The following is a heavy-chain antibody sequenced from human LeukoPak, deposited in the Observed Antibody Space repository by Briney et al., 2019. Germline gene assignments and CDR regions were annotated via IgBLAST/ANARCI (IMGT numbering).Heavy chain of an antibody. Sequence: GASVKVSCKASGYTFTSYYMHWVRQAPGQGLEWMGIINPSGGSTSYAQKFQGRVTMTRDTSTSTVYMELSSLRAEDTAVYYCARSYDFWSGSPSSAWFDTWGQGTLVTVSS. CDR3: ARSYDFWSGSPSSAWFDT. CDR1: GYTFTSYY. J-gene: IGHJ5*02. D-gene: IGHD3-3*01. CDR2: INPSGGST. V-gene: IGHV1-46*03.